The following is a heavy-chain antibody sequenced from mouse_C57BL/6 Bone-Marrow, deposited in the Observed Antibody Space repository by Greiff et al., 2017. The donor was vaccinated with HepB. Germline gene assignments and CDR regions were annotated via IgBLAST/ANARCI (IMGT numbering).Heavy chain of an antibody. CDR1: GFTFSSYA. J-gene: IGHJ4*01. CDR3: TRSLYYGSSPYAMDY. D-gene: IGHD1-1*01. V-gene: IGHV5-9-1*02. CDR2: ISSGGDYI. Sequence: EVQGVESGEGLVKPGGSLKLSCAASGFTFSSYAMSWVRQTPEKRLEWVAYISSGGDYIYYADTVKGRFTISRDNARNTLYLQMSSLKSEDTAMYYGTRSLYYGSSPYAMDYWGQGTSVTVSS.